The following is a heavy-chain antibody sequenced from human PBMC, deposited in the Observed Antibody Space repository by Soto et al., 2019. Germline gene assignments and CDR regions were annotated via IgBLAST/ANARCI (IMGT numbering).Heavy chain of an antibody. V-gene: IGHV1-69*01. D-gene: IGHD2-2*01. Sequence: QVQLVQSGAEVKKPGSSVKVSCKASGGTFSSYAISWVRQAPGQGLEWMGGIIPIFGTANYAQKFQGRVTITADESTSTAYMELSSLRSEDTAVYYCASIPRYWSSTSCYYYYGMDVWGQGTTVTVSS. CDR3: ASIPRYWSSTSCYYYYGMDV. J-gene: IGHJ6*02. CDR1: GGTFSSYA. CDR2: IIPIFGTA.